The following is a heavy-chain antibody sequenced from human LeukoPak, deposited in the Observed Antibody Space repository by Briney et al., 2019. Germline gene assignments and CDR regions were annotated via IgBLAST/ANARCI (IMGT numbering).Heavy chain of an antibody. CDR2: IYSGGST. V-gene: IGHV3-66*01. CDR1: GFTVSSNY. D-gene: IGHD3-9*01. J-gene: IGHJ4*02. CDR3: ARAHRYFDWLLDAYYFDY. Sequence: GGSLRLSCAAPGFTVSSNYMSWVRQAPGKGLEWVSVIYSGGSTYYADSVKGRFTISRDNSKNTLYLQMNSLRAEDTAVYYCARAHRYFDWLLDAYYFDYWGQGTLVTVSS.